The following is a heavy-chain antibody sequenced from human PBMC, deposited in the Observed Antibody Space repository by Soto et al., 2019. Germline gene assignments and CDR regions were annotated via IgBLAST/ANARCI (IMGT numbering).Heavy chain of an antibody. V-gene: IGHV3-15*01. D-gene: IGHD1-26*01. CDR1: GFTFSNAW. CDR2: IXSKTDGGTT. J-gene: IGHJ5*02. Sequence: EVQLVESGGGLVKPGGSLRLSCAASGFTFSNAWMSWVRQAPGKGLEWVXRIXSKTDGGTTDYAAPVKGRFTISRDDSXNTLYLQMNXXXTXXXXVXXXXXXXXXXXXXXXXXLGVWFDPWGQGTLVTVSS. CDR3: XXXXXXXXXXXXXXLGVWFDP.